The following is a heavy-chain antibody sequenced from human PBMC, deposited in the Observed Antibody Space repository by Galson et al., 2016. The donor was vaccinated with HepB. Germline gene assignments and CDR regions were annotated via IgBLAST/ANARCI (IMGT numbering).Heavy chain of an antibody. CDR2: ISSDSGTI. CDR1: GFTFRSYA. D-gene: IGHD1-26*01. Sequence: SLRLSCAASGFTFRSYAMNWVRQAPGKGLEWVSYISSDSGTIYYADSVKGRFTISRDNAKNSLYLQMNSLRAEDTAVYYCARTAFSYSGGYWWFHPWGQGTLVTVSS. V-gene: IGHV3-48*01. J-gene: IGHJ5*02. CDR3: ARTAFSYSGGYWWFHP.